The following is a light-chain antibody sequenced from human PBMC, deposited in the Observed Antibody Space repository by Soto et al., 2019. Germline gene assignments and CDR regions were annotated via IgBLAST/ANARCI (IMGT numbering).Light chain of an antibody. J-gene: IGKJ1*01. CDR3: QQYNNWPWT. V-gene: IGKV3-15*01. CDR1: QSVNSN. CDR2: GAS. Sequence: EVVMTPSPDSLSVSPRERATLSCRASQSVNSNVAWYQQKPGQAPRLLIYGASTRATSIPARFSGSGSGTDFSLSIISLHSEDFVVYYCQQYNNWPWTFGQGTKVDIK.